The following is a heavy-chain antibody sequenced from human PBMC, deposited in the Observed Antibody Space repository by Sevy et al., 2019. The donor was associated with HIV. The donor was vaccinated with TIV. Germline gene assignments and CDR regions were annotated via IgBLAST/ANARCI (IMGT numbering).Heavy chain of an antibody. J-gene: IGHJ4*02. CDR1: GFTFSDYR. D-gene: IGHD3-16*01. CDR3: ARDRGEILSSAFDY. CDR2: ISYDGRNNK. Sequence: GGSLRLSCAASGFTFSDYRMHWVRQAPGKGLEWVAVISYDGRNNKYNADSVKGRFTISRDNSKNTVYLQMNSMRAEYTAIYYCARDRGEILSSAFDYWGQGTLVTVSS. V-gene: IGHV3-30*04.